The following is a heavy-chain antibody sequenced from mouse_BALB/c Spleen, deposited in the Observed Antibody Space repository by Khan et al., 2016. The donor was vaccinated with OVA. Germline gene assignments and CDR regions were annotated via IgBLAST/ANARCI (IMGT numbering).Heavy chain of an antibody. Sequence: EVQLQESGTELVRPGALVRLSCTASGFNIKDYYIHWVKQRPDQGLEWIGWIDPENGKTIYAPKFQGKASITADTYSNTVYLQLSSLTSEDTAVYYCPRSILRYFDYWGQGTTLTVSS. CDR3: PRSILRYFDY. J-gene: IGHJ2*01. V-gene: IGHV14-1*02. D-gene: IGHD2-3*01. CDR2: IDPENGKT. CDR1: GFNIKDYY.